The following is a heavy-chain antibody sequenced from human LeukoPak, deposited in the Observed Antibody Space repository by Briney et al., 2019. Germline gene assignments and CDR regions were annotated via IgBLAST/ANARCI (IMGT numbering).Heavy chain of an antibody. V-gene: IGHV3-21*01. Sequence: GSLRLSCAASGFTFSSYSMNWVRQAPGKGLEWVSSISSSSSYIYYADSVKGRFTISRDNAKNSLYLQMNSLRAEDTAVYYCARATRAMIVVVHNWFDPWGQGTLVTVSS. CDR3: ARATRAMIVVVHNWFDP. CDR1: GFTFSSYS. J-gene: IGHJ5*02. CDR2: ISSSSSYI. D-gene: IGHD3-22*01.